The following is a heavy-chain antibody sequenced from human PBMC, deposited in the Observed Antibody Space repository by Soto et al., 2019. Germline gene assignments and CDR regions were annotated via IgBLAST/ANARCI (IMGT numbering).Heavy chain of an antibody. Sequence: LVTLCDTKSVAGGYSVDHGGSWILQHPGKGLEWIGYIHYTGSANYNPSLKSRVTISVDNSKNQFSLNLNSVTAADTAVYYCARYNAASGTSYFEYWGQGTPVIVSP. CDR1: GGYSVDHG. V-gene: IGHV4-59*11. CDR3: ARYNAASGTSYFEY. D-gene: IGHD6-13*01. J-gene: IGHJ4*02. CDR2: IHYTGSA.